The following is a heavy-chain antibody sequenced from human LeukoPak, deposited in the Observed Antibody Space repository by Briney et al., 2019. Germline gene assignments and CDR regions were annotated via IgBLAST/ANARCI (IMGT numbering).Heavy chain of an antibody. CDR1: GGSFSGYY. D-gene: IGHD3-10*01. Sequence: SETLSLTCAVYGGSFSGYYWSWIRQPPGKGLEWIGEINHSGSTNYNPSLKSRVTISVDTSKNQFSLKLSSVTVADTAVYYCARFTYYYGSGSYLGYFQHWGQGTLVTVSS. V-gene: IGHV4-34*01. J-gene: IGHJ1*01. CDR2: INHSGST. CDR3: ARFTYYYGSGSYLGYFQH.